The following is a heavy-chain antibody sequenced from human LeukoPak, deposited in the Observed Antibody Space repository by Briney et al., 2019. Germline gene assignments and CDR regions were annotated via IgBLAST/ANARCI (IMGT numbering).Heavy chain of an antibody. Sequence: SETLSLTCAVYGGSFSGYYWSWIRQPPGKGLEWIGEINHSGSTNYNPSLKSRVTISVDTSKNQFSLKLSSVTAADTAVYYCARGPLDYGGNSFPSAFDYWGQGTLVTVSS. CDR3: ARGPLDYGGNSFPSAFDY. CDR1: GGSFSGYY. D-gene: IGHD4-23*01. V-gene: IGHV4-34*01. CDR2: INHSGST. J-gene: IGHJ4*02.